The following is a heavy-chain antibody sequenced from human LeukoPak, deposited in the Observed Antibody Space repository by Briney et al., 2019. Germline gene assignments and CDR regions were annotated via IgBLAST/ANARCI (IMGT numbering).Heavy chain of an antibody. CDR3: AGDSGDYFDY. V-gene: IGHV3-21*04. D-gene: IGHD3-10*01. CDR2: ITSSSSYK. CDR1: GFTSSNYR. J-gene: IGHJ4*02. Sequence: GGSLRLSCAASGFTSSNYRMNWVRQAPGKGLEWISSITSSSSYKFYADSVKGRFTISRDNAKNSLYLQMNSLRAEDTAVYYCAGDSGDYFDYWGQGTLVTVSS.